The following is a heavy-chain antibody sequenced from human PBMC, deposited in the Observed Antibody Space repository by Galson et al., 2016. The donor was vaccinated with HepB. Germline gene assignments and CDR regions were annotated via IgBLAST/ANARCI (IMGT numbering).Heavy chain of an antibody. CDR2: ISGNGDTT. Sequence: SLRLSCAASGFTFSSFDMSWVRQAPGKGLEWVSAISGNGDTTYYADSVKGRFTISRDNSKSTLFLQMNSLRAEDTAVYYCAKDLGSGTTPSPDYWGQGTLVTVSS. V-gene: IGHV3-23*01. J-gene: IGHJ4*02. CDR3: AKDLGSGTTPSPDY. CDR1: GFTFSSFD. D-gene: IGHD1-7*01.